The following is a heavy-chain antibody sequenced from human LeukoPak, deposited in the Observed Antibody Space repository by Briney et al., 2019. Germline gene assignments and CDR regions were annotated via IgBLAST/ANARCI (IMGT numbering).Heavy chain of an antibody. Sequence: PGRSLRLSCAASGFTFDDYAIHWVRQAPGKGLEWVSGISWNSGSIGYADSVKGRFTISRDNAKNSLYLQMNSLRAEDTALYYCAKGPYSSGWYQYFQHWGQGTLVTVSS. CDR3: AKGPYSSGWYQYFQH. CDR1: GFTFDDYA. J-gene: IGHJ1*01. V-gene: IGHV3-9*01. D-gene: IGHD6-19*01. CDR2: ISWNSGSI.